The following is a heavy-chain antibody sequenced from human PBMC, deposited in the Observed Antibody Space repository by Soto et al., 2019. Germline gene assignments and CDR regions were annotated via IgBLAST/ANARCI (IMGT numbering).Heavy chain of an antibody. CDR3: ESHIPMEPLLVY. J-gene: IGHJ4*01. D-gene: IGHD3-10*01. V-gene: IGHV3-53*01. Sequence: EVQLVESGGGLIQPGGSLRLSCAASGFTVSSNYMSWVRQAPGKGLEWVSVIYSGGSTYYADSVNGRFTISRDNAKNTLYLRMNSMRPENMAVYYCESHIPMEPLLVYRGRETLVIVS. CDR1: GFTVSSNY. CDR2: IYSGGST.